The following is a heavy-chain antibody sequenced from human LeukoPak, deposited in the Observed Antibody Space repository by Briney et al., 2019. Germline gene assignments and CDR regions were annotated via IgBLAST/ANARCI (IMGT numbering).Heavy chain of an antibody. V-gene: IGHV3-73*01. J-gene: IGHJ4*02. CDR2: IRSRANSYAT. Sequence: GRSLRLSCAASGFTFSSYGMHWVRQASGKGLEWVGRIRSRANSYATAYAASVKGRFTISRDDSKNTAYLQMISLRVDDTAVYYCARVGKNGWDFDHWGQGTLVTVSS. CDR1: GFTFSSYG. D-gene: IGHD6-19*01. CDR3: ARVGKNGWDFDH.